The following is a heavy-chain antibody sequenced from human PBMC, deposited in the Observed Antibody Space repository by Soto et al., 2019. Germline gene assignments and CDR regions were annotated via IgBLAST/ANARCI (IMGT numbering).Heavy chain of an antibody. V-gene: IGHV3-74*01. Sequence: EVQLVESGGGLVQPGGSLRLSCTASGFTFRSYWVHWVRQAPGKGLVWVSRLNIDGSSTFYADSVKGRFTMSRDNAKNTLYLQMNSLRAEDMAVYYCAKDWRGVWGQGTTVTVSS. CDR2: LNIDGSST. CDR3: AKDWRGV. CDR1: GFTFRSYW. D-gene: IGHD3-3*01. J-gene: IGHJ6*02.